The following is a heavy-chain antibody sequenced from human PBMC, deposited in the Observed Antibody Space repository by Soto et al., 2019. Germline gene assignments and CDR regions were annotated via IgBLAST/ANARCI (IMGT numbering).Heavy chain of an antibody. V-gene: IGHV4-31*03. CDR2: IYYTGRT. J-gene: IGHJ3*02. Sequence: QVHLQESGPGLVKPSQTLSLTCTVSGDSISSGGYYWNWIRQYPGKGLEWIGYIYYTGRTYHIPSLKSRVTISGDTSTSQFSLKLTSVTAADTALYFCARDGPHYGVGAFDIWGQGTMVTVSS. D-gene: IGHD4-17*01. CDR1: GDSISSGGYY. CDR3: ARDGPHYGVGAFDI.